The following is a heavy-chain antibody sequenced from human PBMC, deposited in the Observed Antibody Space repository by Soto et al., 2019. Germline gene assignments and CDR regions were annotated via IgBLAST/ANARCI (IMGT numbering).Heavy chain of an antibody. CDR1: GFTFSNYW. D-gene: IGHD3-16*02. Sequence: EVQLVESGGGLVQPGGSLRLSCAASGFTFSNYWMTWVRQAPGKGLEWVANINQDGSLKYYVDSVKGRFTISRDNDKNSLYPQMNSLRAEHTAVYYCARPGTFGGVLAPDYWGQGTLVTVSS. CDR3: ARPGTFGGVLAPDY. J-gene: IGHJ4*02. CDR2: INQDGSLK. V-gene: IGHV3-7*01.